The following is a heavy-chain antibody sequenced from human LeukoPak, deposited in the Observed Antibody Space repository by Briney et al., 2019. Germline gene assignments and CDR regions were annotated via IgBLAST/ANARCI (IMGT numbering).Heavy chain of an antibody. D-gene: IGHD2-15*01. Sequence: GGSLRLSCAASGFTFSSYAMSWVRQAPGKGLEWVSAISGSGGSTYYADSVKGRFTISRDNPKNTLYLQMNSLRAEDTAVYYCAKDHRTGYCSGGSCATPYYYGMDVWSQGTTVTVSS. CDR3: AKDHRTGYCSGGSCATPYYYGMDV. J-gene: IGHJ6*02. CDR2: ISGSGGST. V-gene: IGHV3-23*01. CDR1: GFTFSSYA.